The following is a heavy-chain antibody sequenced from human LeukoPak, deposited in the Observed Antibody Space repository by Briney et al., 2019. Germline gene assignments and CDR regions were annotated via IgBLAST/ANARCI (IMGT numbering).Heavy chain of an antibody. V-gene: IGHV4-39*07. CDR2: IYYSGST. CDR3: ASAFSENDAFDI. J-gene: IGHJ3*02. CDR1: GGSISSSSYY. Sequence: SETLSLTCTVSGGSISSSSYYWGWIRQPPGKGLEWIGSIYYSGSTYYNPSLKSRVTISVDTSKNQFSLKLSSVTAADTAVYYCASAFSENDAFDIWGQGTMVTVSS.